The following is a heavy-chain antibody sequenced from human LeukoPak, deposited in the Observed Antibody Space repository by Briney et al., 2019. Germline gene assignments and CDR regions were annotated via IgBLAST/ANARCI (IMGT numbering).Heavy chain of an antibody. Sequence: PSETLSLTCFVSRDAISSDDHYWVWVRQPPGKGLEWIGTIYYSGNTYYSPSLKSRVTLSVETSGNHFSLNLSSVTAADTAVYFCARGKPRNGYNLDLWGQGMLVTVSS. CDR3: ARGKPRNGYNLDL. J-gene: IGHJ5*02. V-gene: IGHV4-39*02. CDR1: RDAISSDDHY. CDR2: IYYSGNT. D-gene: IGHD5-24*01.